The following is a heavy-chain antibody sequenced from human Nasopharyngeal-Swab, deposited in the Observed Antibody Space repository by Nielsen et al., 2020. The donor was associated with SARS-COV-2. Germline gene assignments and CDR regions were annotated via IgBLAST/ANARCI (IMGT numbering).Heavy chain of an antibody. D-gene: IGHD6-19*01. Sequence: SETLSLTCAVYGGSFSGYYWSWICQPPGKGLEWVGEINHSGSTNYNPSLKGLVTISVDTSKNPFSLTLSSVTAPDTVVYYCASKDSSGWYGRSTDYWGQGTLVTVSS. CDR3: ASKDSSGWYGRSTDY. J-gene: IGHJ4*02. CDR2: INHSGST. V-gene: IGHV4-34*01. CDR1: GGSFSGYY.